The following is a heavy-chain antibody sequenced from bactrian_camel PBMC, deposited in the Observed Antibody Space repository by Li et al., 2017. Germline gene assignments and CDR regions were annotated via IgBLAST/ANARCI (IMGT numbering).Heavy chain of an antibody. V-gene: IGHV3S53*01. CDR2: IAGSGST. Sequence: HVQLVESGGGSVQAGGSLRLSCAFSGYTYSAHCMGWFRQAPGKEREGVAVIAGSGSTGYADSVKGRFTISKDNAKNTLYLQLNNLKTEDTAMYYCVRISMGYWGQGTQVTVS. CDR1: GYTYSAHC. J-gene: IGHJ6*01. CDR3: VRISMGY.